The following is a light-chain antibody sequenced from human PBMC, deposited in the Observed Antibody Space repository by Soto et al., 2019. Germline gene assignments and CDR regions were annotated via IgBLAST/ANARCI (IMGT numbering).Light chain of an antibody. V-gene: IGKV4-1*01. J-gene: IGKJ4*01. CDR2: WAS. CDR1: QSVLYSSSNKNY. CDR3: QQYYSTVA. Sequence: DIVMTQSPDSLAVSLGERATINCKSSQSVLYSSSNKNYLAWYQQKPGQPPKLLIYWASTRESGVPDRFSGSGSGTDFTLSISRLQAEDVAVYYCQQYYSTVAFGGGTKVEIK.